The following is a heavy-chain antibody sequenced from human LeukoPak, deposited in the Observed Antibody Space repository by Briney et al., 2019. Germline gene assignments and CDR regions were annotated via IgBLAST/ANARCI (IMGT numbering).Heavy chain of an antibody. CDR3: SREHRGARSANLGGLFASYYTYYYMDV. Sequence: ASGKVSCKASGYTFTIYYIHWVRQAPGQGLEWMGMINPSDGATAYAQRFQGRVTMTRDRPTTTVYIDLRSLRSEDTAVYFCSREHRGARSANLGGLFASYYTYYYMDVWGRGTTVTVSS. D-gene: IGHD3-16*01. CDR1: GYTFTIYY. V-gene: IGHV1-46*01. CDR2: INPSDGAT. J-gene: IGHJ6*03.